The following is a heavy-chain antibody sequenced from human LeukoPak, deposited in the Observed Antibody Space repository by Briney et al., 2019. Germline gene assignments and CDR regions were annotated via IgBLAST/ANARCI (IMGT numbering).Heavy chain of an antibody. J-gene: IGHJ6*03. CDR1: GFTFDDYG. CDR3: AREISGPLAAAGGYYYYYMDV. Sequence: PGGSLRLSCAASGFTFDDYGMGWVRQAPGKGLEWVSVISADSATTFYADSVKGRFTISRDNAKNSLYLQMNSLRAEDTAVYYCAREISGPLAAAGGYYYYYMDVWGKGTTVTISS. D-gene: IGHD6-13*01. CDR2: ISADSATT. V-gene: IGHV3-20*04.